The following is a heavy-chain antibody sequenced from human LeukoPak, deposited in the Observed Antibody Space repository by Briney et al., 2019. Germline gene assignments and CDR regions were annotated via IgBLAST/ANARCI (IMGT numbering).Heavy chain of an antibody. D-gene: IGHD6-6*01. J-gene: IGHJ6*03. Sequence: GGSLRLSCAASGFTFSSYAMHWVRQAPGKGLEWVAVISYDGSNKYYADSVKGRFTISRDNSKNTLYLQMNSLRAEDTAVYYCAKEGVAARPHYYYYYMNVWGKGTTVTVSS. V-gene: IGHV3-30-3*01. CDR1: GFTFSSYA. CDR2: ISYDGSNK. CDR3: AKEGVAARPHYYYYYMNV.